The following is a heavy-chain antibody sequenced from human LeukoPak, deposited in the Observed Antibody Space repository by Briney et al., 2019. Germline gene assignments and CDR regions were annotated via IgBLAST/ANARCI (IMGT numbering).Heavy chain of an antibody. J-gene: IGHJ4*01. V-gene: IGHV3-23*01. CDR3: AKDVFEGDYYDSSGPNFDY. CDR1: GFTFSSYW. Sequence: GGSLRLSCAASGFTFSSYWMRWVRQAPGKGLEWVSSISGSGRRAYYADSVKGRFTISRDNSKSTLFLQMNSLRAEDTAVYYCAKDVFEGDYYDSSGPNFDYWGHGTLVTVSS. D-gene: IGHD3-22*01. CDR2: ISGSGRRA.